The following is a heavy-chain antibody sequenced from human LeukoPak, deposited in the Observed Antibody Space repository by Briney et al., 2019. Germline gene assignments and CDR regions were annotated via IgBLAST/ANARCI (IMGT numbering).Heavy chain of an antibody. CDR1: GFTFSPHW. CDR3: VRLGDSSGYYDY. CDR2: IKPDGSGK. D-gene: IGHD3-22*01. V-gene: IGHV3-7*01. Sequence: PGGSLRLSCAASGFTFSPHWMSWARQAQGKGRKWLASIKPDGSGKYYVDSVKGRFTISRDNAKNALYLQLNSLRAEDTAVYFCVRLGDSSGYYDYWGQGTLVTVSS. J-gene: IGHJ4*02.